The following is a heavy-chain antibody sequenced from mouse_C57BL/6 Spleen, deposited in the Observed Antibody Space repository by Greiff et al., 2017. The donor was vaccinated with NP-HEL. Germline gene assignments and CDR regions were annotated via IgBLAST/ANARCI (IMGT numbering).Heavy chain of an antibody. CDR3: ARTGTYDGYYGFDY. CDR1: GYTFTSYW. D-gene: IGHD2-3*01. V-gene: IGHV1-52*01. J-gene: IGHJ2*01. CDR2: IDPSDSET. Sequence: VQLQQPGAELVRPGSSVKLSCKASGYTFTSYWMHWVKQRPIQGLEWIGNIDPSDSETHYNQKFKDKATLTVDKSSSTAYMQLSSLTSEDSAVYYCARTGTYDGYYGFDYWGQGTTLTVSS.